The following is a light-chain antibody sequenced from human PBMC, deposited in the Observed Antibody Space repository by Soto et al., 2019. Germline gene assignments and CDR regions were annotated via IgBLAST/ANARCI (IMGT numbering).Light chain of an antibody. Sequence: EIVMTQSPAALSVSPGEGATLSCRASQSVSSYLAWYQQKPGQAPRLLIYDASNRATGIPARFSGSGSGTDFTLTISSLQSEDFALYYCQQYYHWPWTFGQGTKV. CDR3: QQYYHWPWT. CDR1: QSVSSY. V-gene: IGKV3D-15*01. J-gene: IGKJ1*01. CDR2: DAS.